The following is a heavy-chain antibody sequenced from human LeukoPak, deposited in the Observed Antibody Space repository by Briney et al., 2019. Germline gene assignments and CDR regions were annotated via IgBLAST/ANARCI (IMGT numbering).Heavy chain of an antibody. J-gene: IGHJ4*02. CDR3: ARVGHSAGY. D-gene: IGHD2-15*01. Sequence: PGGSLRLSCAASGFKFSSYSMKWVRQAPGKGLEWVSFISSSSSYIYYADSLKGRFTISRDNAKNSLYLQMNSLRAEDTAVYYCARVGHSAGYWGQGTLVTVSS. CDR2: ISSSSSYI. V-gene: IGHV3-21*01. CDR1: GFKFSSYS.